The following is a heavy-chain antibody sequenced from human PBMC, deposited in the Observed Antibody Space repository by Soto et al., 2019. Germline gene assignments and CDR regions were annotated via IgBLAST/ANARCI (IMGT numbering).Heavy chain of an antibody. V-gene: IGHV3-23*01. CDR1: GFTFNNYA. J-gene: IGHJ4*02. Sequence: GGSLRLSCAASGFTFNNYAMNWVRQAPGKGLEWVATISATGGSTYYADSVKGRFTISRDNSKNTLYLQMNSLRAEDTAVYYCAKDRGIVVVPAGPFDYWGQGTLVTVSS. D-gene: IGHD2-2*01. CDR3: AKDRGIVVVPAGPFDY. CDR2: ISATGGST.